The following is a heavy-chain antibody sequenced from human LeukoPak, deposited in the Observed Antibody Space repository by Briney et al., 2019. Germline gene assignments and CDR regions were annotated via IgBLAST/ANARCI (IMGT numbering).Heavy chain of an antibody. Sequence: GRSLRLSCAASGFTFSSYGMHWVRQAPGKGLEWVAVISYDGSNKYYADSVKGRFTISRDNSKNTLYLQMNSLRAEDTAVYYCAKDEVLLWFGELDYWGQGTPVTVSS. V-gene: IGHV3-30*18. J-gene: IGHJ4*02. CDR1: GFTFSSYG. CDR2: ISYDGSNK. CDR3: AKDEVLLWFGELDY. D-gene: IGHD3-10*01.